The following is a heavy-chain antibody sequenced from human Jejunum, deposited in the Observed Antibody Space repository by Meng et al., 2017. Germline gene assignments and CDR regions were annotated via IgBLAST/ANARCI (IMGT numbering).Heavy chain of an antibody. V-gene: IGHV3-30*04. Sequence: GGSLRLSCAASGYDFSTYAIHWVRQSPGKGLEWVAVISYDGSNTFSADSVKGRFTISRDNSKNTLYLQMNSLRKEDTAVYYCAFSYTISYRGTYEFWDQGTLVTVSS. CDR3: AFSYTISYRGTYEF. D-gene: IGHD3-16*01. CDR1: GYDFSTYA. CDR2: ISYDGSNT. J-gene: IGHJ4*02.